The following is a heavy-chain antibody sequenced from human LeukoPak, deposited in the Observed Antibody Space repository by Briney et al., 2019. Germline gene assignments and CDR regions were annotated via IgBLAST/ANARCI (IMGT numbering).Heavy chain of an antibody. V-gene: IGHV1-18*01. Sequence: AAGKVSCKAAGYTFSICSINLMRQAPGQGLELMGWISTYNGNTNYAQKLQGRVTMTTDTSTSTAYMELRSLRSDDTAVYYCAKDRWRDGSSSFDNWGQGTLVTVSS. D-gene: IGHD6-6*01. J-gene: IGHJ4*02. CDR1: GYTFSICS. CDR3: AKDRWRDGSSSFDN. CDR2: ISTYNGNT.